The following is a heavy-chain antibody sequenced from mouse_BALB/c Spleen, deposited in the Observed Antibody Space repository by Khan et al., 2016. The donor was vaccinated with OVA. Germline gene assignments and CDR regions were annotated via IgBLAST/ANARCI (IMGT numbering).Heavy chain of an antibody. CDR2: IGPGSGSA. CDR3: ARSNYYGRGLYAMDY. V-gene: IGHV1S41*01. J-gene: IGHJ4*01. D-gene: IGHD1-1*01. CDR1: GYTFTSYW. Sequence: DLVEPGASVKLSCKASGYTFTSYWINWIKERPGHGLEWIGQIGPGSGSAYYNELFKGKATLTVDTSSSTVYIQLSSLSSEDSAVYFCARSNYYGRGLYAMDYWGQGTSVTVSS.